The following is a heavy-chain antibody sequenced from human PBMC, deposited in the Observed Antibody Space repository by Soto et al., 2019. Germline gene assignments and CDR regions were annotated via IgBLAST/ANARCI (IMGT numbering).Heavy chain of an antibody. CDR3: ARAYSGSSPFDY. Sequence: ASVKVSCKASGYTFTSYDINWVRQATGQGLEWMGWMNPNSGNTGYAQKFQGRVTMTRNTSISTAYMELSSLRSEDTAVYYCARAYSGSSPFDYWGQGTQVTVSS. D-gene: IGHD1-26*01. V-gene: IGHV1-8*01. CDR2: MNPNSGNT. CDR1: GYTFTSYD. J-gene: IGHJ4*02.